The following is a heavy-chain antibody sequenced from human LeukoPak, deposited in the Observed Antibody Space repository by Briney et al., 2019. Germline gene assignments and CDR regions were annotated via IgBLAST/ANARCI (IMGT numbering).Heavy chain of an antibody. CDR2: ISGSGGST. Sequence: GGSLRLSCAASGFTFSSYAMSWVRQAPGKGLEWVSAISGSGGSTYYADSVKGRFTISRDNSKNTLYLQMNSLRAEDTAVYYCAKDKSDSSSWTPFNFDYWGQGTLVTVSS. J-gene: IGHJ4*02. CDR3: AKDKSDSSSWTPFNFDY. D-gene: IGHD6-13*01. CDR1: GFTFSSYA. V-gene: IGHV3-23*01.